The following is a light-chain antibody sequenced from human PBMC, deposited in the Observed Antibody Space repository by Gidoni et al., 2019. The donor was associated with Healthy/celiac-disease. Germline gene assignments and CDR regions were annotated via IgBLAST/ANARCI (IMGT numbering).Light chain of an antibody. V-gene: IGLV3-21*02. CDR3: QVWDSSSDHPGV. Sequence: SYVLTQPPSVSVAPGQTARITCGGNNIGSKRVHWYQQTPGQAPVLVVYDDSDRPSGSPERFSGSNSGNTATLTISRVEAGDEADYYCQVWDSSSDHPGVFGTGTKVTVL. CDR1: NIGSKR. J-gene: IGLJ1*01. CDR2: DDS.